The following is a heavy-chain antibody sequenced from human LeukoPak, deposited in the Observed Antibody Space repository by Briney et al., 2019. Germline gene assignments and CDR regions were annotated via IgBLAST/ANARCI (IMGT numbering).Heavy chain of an antibody. Sequence: AAGTVSFTASAYTFIVYYMYWVRQAPGQGLEWMGWINPNSGGTNYAQKFQGRVTMTRDTSIGTAYMELSRLRSDDTAVYYCAIWVYSSSFDYWGQGTLVTVSS. CDR2: INPNSGGT. D-gene: IGHD6-6*01. CDR1: AYTFIVYY. V-gene: IGHV1-2*02. J-gene: IGHJ4*02. CDR3: AIWVYSSSFDY.